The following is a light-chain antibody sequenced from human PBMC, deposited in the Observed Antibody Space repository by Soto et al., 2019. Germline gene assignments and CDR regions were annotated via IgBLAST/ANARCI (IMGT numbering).Light chain of an antibody. Sequence: QSALTQPRSVSGSPGQSVTISCTGTSSDVGVYNYVSWYPQHPGKAPKLIIYDVNKRPTGVPDRFSGSKSGNTASLTISGLQDEDEADYYCCSSAGSYTYVFGTATKLTVL. CDR2: DVN. J-gene: IGLJ1*01. V-gene: IGLV2-11*01. CDR3: CSSAGSYTYV. CDR1: SSDVGVYNY.